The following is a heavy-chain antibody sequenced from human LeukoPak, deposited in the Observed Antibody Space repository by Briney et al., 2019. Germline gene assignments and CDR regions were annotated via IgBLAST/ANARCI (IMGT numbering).Heavy chain of an antibody. CDR2: VYYSGST. Sequence: SSETLSLTCTVSGGAISSDYWSWIRQPPGQGLEWIGYVYYSGSTNYNPSLKRRVTISVDPSKNPFSLKRSSVTAADPAVYYCARRRSSLSGYYYMDVWGKGTTVTVSS. J-gene: IGHJ6*03. V-gene: IGHV4-59*08. CDR1: GGAISSDY. CDR3: ARRRSSLSGYYYMDV. D-gene: IGHD6-6*01.